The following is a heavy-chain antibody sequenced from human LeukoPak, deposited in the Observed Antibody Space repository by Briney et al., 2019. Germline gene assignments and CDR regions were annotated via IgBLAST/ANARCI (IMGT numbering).Heavy chain of an antibody. CDR1: GFSLSTNGVG. CDR3: AHAGLTSSFDY. V-gene: IGHV2-5*01. D-gene: IGHD3-16*01. CDR2: IYWNDDK. J-gene: IGHJ4*02. Sequence: SGPTLVNPXQTLTLTCTFSGFSLSTNGVGVGWIRLPPGKALEWLALIYWNDDKRYSLSLKNRLTITKDTSKTQVVLTMTNMDPVDTATYYCAHAGLTSSFDYWGQGSLVTVSS.